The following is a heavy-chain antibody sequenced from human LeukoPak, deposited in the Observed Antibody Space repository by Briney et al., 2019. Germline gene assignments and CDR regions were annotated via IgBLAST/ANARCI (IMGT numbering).Heavy chain of an antibody. D-gene: IGHD6-25*01. V-gene: IGHV3-7*01. CDR1: GFTFSSYW. J-gene: IGHJ3*02. Sequence: GGSLRLSCAASGFTFSSYWMSWVRQAPGKGLEWVANIKQDGSAKYYVDSVKGRFTISRDNAKNSLYLEMNSLRAEDTAVFYCARASGTFDIWGQGTMVTVSS. CDR3: ARASGTFDI. CDR2: IKQDGSAK.